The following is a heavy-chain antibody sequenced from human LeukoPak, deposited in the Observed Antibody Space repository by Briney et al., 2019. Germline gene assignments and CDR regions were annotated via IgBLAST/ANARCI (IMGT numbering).Heavy chain of an antibody. V-gene: IGHV3-21*01. Sequence: GGSLRLSCAASGFTFSSYSVNWVRQAPGKGLEWVSSISSSSSYIYYADSVKGRFTISRDNAKNSLYLQMNSLRAEDTAVYYCARENYGSGSYEGYFDYWGQGTLVTVSS. D-gene: IGHD3-10*01. J-gene: IGHJ4*02. CDR3: ARENYGSGSYEGYFDY. CDR2: ISSSSSYI. CDR1: GFTFSSYS.